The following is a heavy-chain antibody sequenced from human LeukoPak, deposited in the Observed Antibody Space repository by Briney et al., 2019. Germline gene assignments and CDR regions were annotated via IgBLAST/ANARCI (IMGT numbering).Heavy chain of an antibody. CDR3: ASSSTSRYPSFDP. CDR1: GYTFTGYY. Sequence: ASVKVSCKASGYTFTGYYMHWVRQAPGQGLEWMGWINPNSGGTNYAQKFQGRVTMTRDTSISTAYMELRSLRSDDTAVYYCASSSTSRYPSFDPWGQGTLVTVSS. V-gene: IGHV1-2*02. J-gene: IGHJ5*02. D-gene: IGHD2-2*01. CDR2: INPNSGGT.